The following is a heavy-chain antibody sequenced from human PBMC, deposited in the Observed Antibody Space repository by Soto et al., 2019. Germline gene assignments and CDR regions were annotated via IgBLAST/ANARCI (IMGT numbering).Heavy chain of an antibody. Sequence: EVQLVESGGGLVKPGGSLRLSCAASGFTFSSYTMNWVRQAPGKGLEWVSSISGSSTYIYYADSVKGRFTISRDNAKNSLYLQMNSLRGEDTAVYYCARAEREYNYGGYFDYWGQGTLVTVSS. D-gene: IGHD5-18*01. CDR1: GFTFSSYT. J-gene: IGHJ4*02. CDR3: ARAEREYNYGGYFDY. V-gene: IGHV3-21*01. CDR2: ISGSSTYI.